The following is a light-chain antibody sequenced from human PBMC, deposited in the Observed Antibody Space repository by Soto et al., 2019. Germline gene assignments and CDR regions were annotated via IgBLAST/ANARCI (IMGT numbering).Light chain of an antibody. CDR2: KAS. Sequence: DIPMTQSPSTLSASVGDRVTITCRASQSINTWLAWYQLKPGRAPKLLIYKASTLEGGVPSRFSGSGSGTEFTLTISSLQPDDFATYYCQQYQTYSQFGQGTKVEVK. V-gene: IGKV1-5*03. CDR3: QQYQTYSQ. J-gene: IGKJ1*01. CDR1: QSINTW.